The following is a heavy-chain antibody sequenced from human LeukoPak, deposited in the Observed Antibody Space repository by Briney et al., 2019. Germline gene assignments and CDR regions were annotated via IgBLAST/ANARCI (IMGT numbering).Heavy chain of an antibody. CDR3: ARDGRSGYAGGPYYFDY. V-gene: IGHV4-34*01. CDR1: GGSFGGYY. D-gene: IGHD5-12*01. Sequence: SETLSLTCAVYGGSFGGYYWSWIRQPPGKGLEWIGEINHSGSTNYNPSLKSRVTISVDTSKNQFSLKLSSVTAADTAVYYCARDGRSGYAGGPYYFDYWGQGTLVTVSS. J-gene: IGHJ4*02. CDR2: INHSGST.